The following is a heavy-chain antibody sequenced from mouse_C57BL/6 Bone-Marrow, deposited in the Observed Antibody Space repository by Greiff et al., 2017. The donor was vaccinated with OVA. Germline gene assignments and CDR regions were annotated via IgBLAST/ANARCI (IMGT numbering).Heavy chain of an antibody. CDR2: IAPENGAT. J-gene: IGHJ3*01. Sequence: EVQLQQSGAELVRPGASVKLSCTASGFNIQDDYMHWVQQRPEQGLEWIGWIAPENGATEYASKFQGKATITADTSSNTAYLQLSSLTSEDTAGYYGTKECDYTKAWFAYWGQGTRVTVSA. CDR3: TKECDYTKAWFAY. V-gene: IGHV14-4*01. CDR1: GFNIQDDY. D-gene: IGHD2-13*01.